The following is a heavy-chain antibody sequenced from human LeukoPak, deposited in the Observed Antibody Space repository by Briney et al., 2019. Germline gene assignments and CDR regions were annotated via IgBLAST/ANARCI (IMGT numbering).Heavy chain of an antibody. Sequence: ASVKVSCKVSGYTLTELSMHWVRQAPGKGLEWMGGFDPEDGETTYAQKFQGRVTMTEDTSTDTAYMELSSLRSEDTAVYYCATVGSGSSGYYPSYYYGMDVWGQGTTVTVSS. CDR1: GYTLTELS. J-gene: IGHJ6*02. V-gene: IGHV1-24*01. CDR3: ATVGSGSSGYYPSYYYGMDV. D-gene: IGHD3-22*01. CDR2: FDPEDGET.